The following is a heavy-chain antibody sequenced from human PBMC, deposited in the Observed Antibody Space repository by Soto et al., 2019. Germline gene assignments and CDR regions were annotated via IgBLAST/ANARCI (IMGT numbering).Heavy chain of an antibody. CDR2: INTNSGAT. CDR1: GYTFTGYF. D-gene: IGHD3-10*01. CDR3: ARVGGTILAPLP. J-gene: IGHJ5*02. Sequence: QGQLMQSGAEMTKPGASVKVSCKASGYTFTGYFMHWVRQAPGQGLEWMGGINTNSGATKYAHKFQVRVTMTKDTSISTSYMELRALKSDDTSVYSCARVGGTILAPLPWSQGALAHVAS. V-gene: IGHV1-2*02.